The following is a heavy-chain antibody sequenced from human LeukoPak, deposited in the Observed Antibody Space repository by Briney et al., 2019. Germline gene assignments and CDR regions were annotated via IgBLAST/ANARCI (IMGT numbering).Heavy chain of an antibody. CDR2: IDHSGST. D-gene: IGHD6-13*01. V-gene: IGHV4-34*01. CDR3: ARGAAAGIDY. Sequence: PSETLSLTCAVYGGSFSGYYWSWIRQPPGKGLEWIGEIDHSGSTNYNPSLKSRVTISVDTSKNQFSLKLSSVSAADTAVYYCARGAAAGIDYWGQGTLVTVSS. J-gene: IGHJ4*02. CDR1: GGSFSGYY.